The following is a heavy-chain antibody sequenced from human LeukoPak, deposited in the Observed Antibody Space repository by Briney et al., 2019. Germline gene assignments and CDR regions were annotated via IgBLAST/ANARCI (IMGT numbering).Heavy chain of an antibody. CDR1: GYTFTNYD. Sequence: ASVKVSCKAFGYTFTNYDINWVRQATGQGLEWRGWMNANSGNTGHAQKLQGRVTMTRNTSISTAYMELSSLTSRDTAVYYCATVGYSSGTLGYWFDSWGQGTLVTVSS. J-gene: IGHJ5*01. CDR3: ATVGYSSGTLGYWFDS. V-gene: IGHV1-8*01. D-gene: IGHD3-10*01. CDR2: MNANSGNT.